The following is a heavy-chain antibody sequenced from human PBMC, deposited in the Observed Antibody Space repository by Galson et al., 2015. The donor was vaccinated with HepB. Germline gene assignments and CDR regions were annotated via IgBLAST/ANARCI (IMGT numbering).Heavy chain of an antibody. CDR1: GFTFSSYG. CDR3: ARAECSSTSCCILGPASGAFDI. Sequence: SLRLSCAASGFTFSSYGMHWVRQAPGKGLEWVAVIWYDGSNKYYADSVKGRFTISRDNSKNTLYLQMNSLRAEDTAVYYCARAECSSTSCCILGPASGAFDIWGQGTMVTVSS. J-gene: IGHJ3*02. CDR2: IWYDGSNK. V-gene: IGHV3-33*01. D-gene: IGHD2-2*01.